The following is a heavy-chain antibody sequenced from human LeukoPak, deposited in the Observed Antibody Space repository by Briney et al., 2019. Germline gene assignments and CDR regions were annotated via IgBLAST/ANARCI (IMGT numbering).Heavy chain of an antibody. CDR2: INPNSGGT. J-gene: IGHJ4*02. CDR1: GYTFTGYY. D-gene: IGHD2-2*01. CDR3: ATSPTQACSSTSCYMSLDY. V-gene: IGHV1-2*02. Sequence: GASVKVSCKASGYTFTGYYMHWVRQAPGQGLEWMGWINPNSGGTNYAQKFQGRVTMTRDTSISTAYMELSRLRSDDTAVYYCATSPTQACSSTSCYMSLDYWGQGTLVTVSS.